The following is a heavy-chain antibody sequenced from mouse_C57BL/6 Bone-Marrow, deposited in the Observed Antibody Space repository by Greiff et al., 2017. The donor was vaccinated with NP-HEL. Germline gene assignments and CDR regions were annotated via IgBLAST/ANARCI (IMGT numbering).Heavy chain of an antibody. CDR2: IYPRSGNT. Sequence: QVHVKQSGAELARPGASVKLSCKASGYTFTSYGISWVKQRTGQGLEWIGEIYPRSGNTYYNEKFKGKATLTADKSSSTAYMELRSLTSEDSAVYFCARWEWFLGPYWGQGTLVTVSA. D-gene: IGHD2-2*01. CDR1: GYTFTSYG. CDR3: ARWEWFLGPY. J-gene: IGHJ3*01. V-gene: IGHV1-81*01.